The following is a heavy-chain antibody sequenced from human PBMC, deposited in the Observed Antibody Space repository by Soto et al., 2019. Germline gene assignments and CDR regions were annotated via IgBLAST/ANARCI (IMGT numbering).Heavy chain of an antibody. Sequence: QVQLVQSGAEVKKPGASVKVSCKASGYTFTSYGISWVRQAPGQGLEWMGWISAYNGNTNYAQKLQGRVTMTTDTSPSTAYMELRSLRSADTAVYYCARDLAPYDYGDYATFDIWGQGTMVTVSS. CDR3: ARDLAPYDYGDYATFDI. V-gene: IGHV1-18*01. CDR1: GYTFTSYG. D-gene: IGHD4-17*01. CDR2: ISAYNGNT. J-gene: IGHJ3*02.